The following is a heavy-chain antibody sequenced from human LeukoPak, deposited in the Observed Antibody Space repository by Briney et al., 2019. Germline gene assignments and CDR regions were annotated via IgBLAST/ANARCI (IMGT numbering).Heavy chain of an antibody. D-gene: IGHD1-1*01. V-gene: IGHV3-23*01. CDR1: GFTFSSYA. J-gene: IGHJ3*02. CDR2: ISGSGGST. CDR3: AKALYRMDAFDI. Sequence: GGSLRLSCAASGFTFSSYAMSWVRQAPGKGLEWVSAISGSGGSTYYAYSVKGRFTISRDNSKNTLYLQMNSLRAEDTAVYYCAKALYRMDAFDIWGQGTMVTVSS.